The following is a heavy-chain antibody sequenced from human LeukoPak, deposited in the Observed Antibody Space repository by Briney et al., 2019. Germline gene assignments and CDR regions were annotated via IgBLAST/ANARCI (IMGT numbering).Heavy chain of an antibody. CDR2: IYHSGST. J-gene: IGHJ6*03. V-gene: IGHV4-38-2*01. CDR3: ATGTTNYYYYMDV. D-gene: IGHD1-7*01. CDR1: GYSISSGYY. Sequence: PSETLSLTCAVSGYSISSGYYWGWIRQPPGKGLEWIGSIYHSGSTYYNPSLKGRVTISVDTSKNQFSLKLSSVTAADTAVYYCATGTTNYYYYMDVWGKGTTVTVSS.